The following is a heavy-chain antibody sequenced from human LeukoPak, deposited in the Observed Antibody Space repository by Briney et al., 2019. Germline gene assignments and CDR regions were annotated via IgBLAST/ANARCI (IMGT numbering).Heavy chain of an antibody. V-gene: IGHV3-7*03. J-gene: IGHJ6*03. D-gene: IGHD2-15*01. Sequence: GGSLRLSCAASGFTFSNPWMSWVRQAPERGLEWVANIKADGSQKDYVDSMKGRFTVSRDNSKNTLYLQMNSLRAEDTAVYYCAKNGDRGAYCSGGSCYPYYYYYMDVWGKGTTVTISS. CDR1: GFTFSNPW. CDR3: AKNGDRGAYCSGGSCYPYYYYYMDV. CDR2: IKADGSQK.